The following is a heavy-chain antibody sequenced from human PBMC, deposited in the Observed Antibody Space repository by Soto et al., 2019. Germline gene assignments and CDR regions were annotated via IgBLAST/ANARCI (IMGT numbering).Heavy chain of an antibody. D-gene: IGHD3-16*02. CDR3: ARELLITFGGVIDTGAFDI. CDR2: IYYSGST. CDR1: GGSISSGDYY. Sequence: SETLSLTCTVSGGSISSGDYYWSWIRQPPGKGLEWIGYIYYSGSTYYNPSLKSRVTISVDTSKNQFSLKLSSVTAADTAVYYCARELLITFGGVIDTGAFDIWGQGTMVTVSS. V-gene: IGHV4-30-4*01. J-gene: IGHJ3*02.